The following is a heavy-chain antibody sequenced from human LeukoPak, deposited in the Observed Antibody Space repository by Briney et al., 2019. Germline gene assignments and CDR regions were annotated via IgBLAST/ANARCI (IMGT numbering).Heavy chain of an antibody. CDR1: GFTFSSYS. V-gene: IGHV3-21*01. J-gene: IGHJ3*01. Sequence: GGSLRLSCAASGFTFSSYSLNWVRQAPGKGLEWVSSISSSGTYIYYADSVKGRFTISRDNAKSSLTLQMNSLRAEDTALYYCAREGTIVVGDAFDVWGQGTMVTVSS. CDR2: ISSSGTYI. CDR3: AREGTIVVGDAFDV. D-gene: IGHD2-2*01.